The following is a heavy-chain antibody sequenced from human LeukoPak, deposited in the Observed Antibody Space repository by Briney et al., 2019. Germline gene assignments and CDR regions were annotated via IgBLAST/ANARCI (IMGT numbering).Heavy chain of an antibody. CDR1: GYTFNAYF. Sequence: ASVKVSCKASGYTFNAYFIHWLRLAPGQGFEWMGWMHPNGGGTKYAQKFQGRVTMTRDTSITTDFMELQRLTSDDSAVYFCARVALAGHFDYWGQGTPVAVSS. CDR2: MHPNGGGT. D-gene: IGHD6-19*01. J-gene: IGHJ4*02. CDR3: ARVALAGHFDY. V-gene: IGHV1-2*02.